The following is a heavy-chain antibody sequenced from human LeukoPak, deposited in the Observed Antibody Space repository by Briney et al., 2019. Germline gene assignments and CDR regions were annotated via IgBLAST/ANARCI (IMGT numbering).Heavy chain of an antibody. CDR1: GFTFSDYY. Sequence: GGSLRLSCAASGFTFSDYYMSWIRQAPGKGLEWVSYISSSGSTIYYADSVKGRFTISRDNAKNSLYLQMNSLRAEDTAVYYCARIYGDSKDNKGYYYYYGMDVWGQGTTVTVSS. CDR3: ARIYGDSKDNKGYYYYYGMDV. CDR2: ISSSGSTI. D-gene: IGHD4-17*01. V-gene: IGHV3-11*01. J-gene: IGHJ6*02.